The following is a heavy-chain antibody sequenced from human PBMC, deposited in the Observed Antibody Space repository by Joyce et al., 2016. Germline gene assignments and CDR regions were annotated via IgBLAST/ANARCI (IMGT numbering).Heavy chain of an antibody. Sequence: QVQLVESGGGLVKPGGSLRLSCAASGFTFSGFYMSWIRQVPGKGLEWISYISSSGRTIYYANFVKGRFTISRDNAKNSLYLQVNSLGAEDTAVYYCAKHLGSTWYYFGFWGQGTLVTVSS. J-gene: IGHJ4*02. V-gene: IGHV3-11*04. CDR1: GFTFSGFY. CDR2: ISSSGRTI. D-gene: IGHD6-13*01. CDR3: AKHLGSTWYYFGF.